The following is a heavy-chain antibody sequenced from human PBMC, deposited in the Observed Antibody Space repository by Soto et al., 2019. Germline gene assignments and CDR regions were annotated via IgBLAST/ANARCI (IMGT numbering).Heavy chain of an antibody. Sequence: EVQLLDSGGGLAQPGGSLRVSCAASGFIFNNYAMNWVRQAPGEGLQWVAGISASGGSTYYADSVKGRFIISRENSKNTLFLQLNSLRAEDTAIYYCAKVTLRPYSFDSWGRGTLVTVSS. CDR3: AKVTLRPYSFDS. CDR2: ISASGGST. D-gene: IGHD4-17*01. J-gene: IGHJ4*02. V-gene: IGHV3-23*01. CDR1: GFIFNNYA.